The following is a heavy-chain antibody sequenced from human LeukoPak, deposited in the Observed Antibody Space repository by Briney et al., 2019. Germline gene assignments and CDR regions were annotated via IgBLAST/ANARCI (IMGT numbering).Heavy chain of an antibody. CDR3: ARDDLTSIASKNWFDP. J-gene: IGHJ5*02. CDR1: GYTSTSYG. CDR2: ISAYNGNT. V-gene: IGHV1-18*01. D-gene: IGHD2-2*01. Sequence: ASVKVSCKASGYTSTSYGISWVRQAPGQGLEWMGWISAYNGNTNYAQKLQGRVTMTTDTSTSTAYMELRSLRSDDTAVYYCARDDLTSIASKNWFDPWGQGTLVTVSS.